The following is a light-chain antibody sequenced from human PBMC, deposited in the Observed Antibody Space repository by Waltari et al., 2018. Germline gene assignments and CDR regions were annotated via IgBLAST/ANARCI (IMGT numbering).Light chain of an antibody. CDR3: LLSCSGARPV. V-gene: IGLV7-46*01. Sequence: QAVVTQEPSLTVSPGETVTLTCGSSTGVVSTIHYPYWIQQKPGQAPRALIYEKTNRHSWTPARFSGALLGGKAALTLSGAQPEDAAVYICLLSCSGARPVFGGGTKLTVL. J-gene: IGLJ3*02. CDR1: TGVVSTIHY. CDR2: EKT.